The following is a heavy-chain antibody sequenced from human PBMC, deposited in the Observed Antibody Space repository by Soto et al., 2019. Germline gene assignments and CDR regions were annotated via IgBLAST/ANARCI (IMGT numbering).Heavy chain of an antibody. CDR3: SREGRYSYGPAYYSGMDV. V-gene: IGHV4-59*01. CDR2: IYYSGST. J-gene: IGHJ6*02. D-gene: IGHD5-18*01. Sequence: SETLSLTCTVSGGSLSSYYWSRIRQPPGKGLEWIGYIYYSGSTNYNPSLKSRVTISVDTSKNQFSLKLSSVTAADTAVYYCSREGRYSYGPAYYSGMDVWGQGTTVTVSS. CDR1: GGSLSSYY.